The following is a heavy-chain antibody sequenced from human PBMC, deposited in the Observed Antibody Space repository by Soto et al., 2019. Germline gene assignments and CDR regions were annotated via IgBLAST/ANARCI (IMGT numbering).Heavy chain of an antibody. J-gene: IGHJ6*02. Sequence: GEAVKRSVEGCGGKVSRYWRGWVHPMHGKGLEWMGIIYPGDSDTRYSPSFQGQVTISADKSISTAYLQWSSLKASDTAMYYCASLGIAAADPMAVWGQGTTVPGFS. CDR3: ASLGIAAADPMAV. CDR2: IYPGDSDT. D-gene: IGHD6-13*01. V-gene: IGHV5-51*07. CDR1: GGKVSRYW.